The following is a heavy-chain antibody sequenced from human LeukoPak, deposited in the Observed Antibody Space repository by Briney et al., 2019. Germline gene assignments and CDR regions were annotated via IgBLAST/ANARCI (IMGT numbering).Heavy chain of an antibody. D-gene: IGHD3-10*01. CDR2: ISFDGNEK. CDR3: AKVYYYGSGTYIECPFAP. Sequence: PGGSLRLSCAASGFNFRSYGMHWVRQAPGKGLEWVAVISFDGNEKYYADSVRGRFTISRDNSKNTLYLQMNSLSAEDTAVYYCAKVYYYGSGTYIECPFAPWGQGTLVTVSS. J-gene: IGHJ5*02. CDR1: GFNFRSYG. V-gene: IGHV3-30*18.